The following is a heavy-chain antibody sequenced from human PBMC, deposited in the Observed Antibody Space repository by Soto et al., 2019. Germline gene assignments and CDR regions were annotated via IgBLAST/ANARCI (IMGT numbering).Heavy chain of an antibody. CDR3: ARTRTGITIFGVVSYIWFDP. CDR1: GGSISCGGYY. D-gene: IGHD3-3*01. Sequence: PSETLSLTCTVSGGSISCGGYYWSWIRQHPGKGLEWIGYIYYSGSTYYNPSLKSRVTISVDTSKNQFSLKLSSVTAADTAVYYCARTRTGITIFGVVSYIWFDPWGQGTLVTVSS. CDR2: IYYSGST. J-gene: IGHJ5*02. V-gene: IGHV4-31*03.